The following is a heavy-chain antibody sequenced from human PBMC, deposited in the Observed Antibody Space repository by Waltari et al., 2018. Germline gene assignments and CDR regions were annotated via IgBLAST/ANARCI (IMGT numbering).Heavy chain of an antibody. V-gene: IGHV1-69*01. J-gene: IGHJ3*02. CDR1: GGTFSSYA. CDR2: IIPILGTA. D-gene: IGHD3-22*01. Sequence: QVQLVQSGAEVKKPGSSVKVSCKASGGTFSSYAISWVRQAPGQGLGWMGGIIPILGTANYAQKFQGRGTMTADESTSTAYMVLSSLRSEDTAVYYCAAAVLPYYYDSSGYYDAFDIWGQGTMVTVSS. CDR3: AAAVLPYYYDSSGYYDAFDI.